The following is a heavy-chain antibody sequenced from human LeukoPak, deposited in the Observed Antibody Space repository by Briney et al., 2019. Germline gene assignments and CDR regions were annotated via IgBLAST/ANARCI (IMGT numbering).Heavy chain of an antibody. Sequence: ASVKVSCKASGYTFTIYYIHWVRQAPGQGLEWMGWINPNSGGTSYAQKFQGRVTMTRDTSISTAYMELSRLRSDDTAVYYCARESPGGDDFWSGPDYWGQGTLVTASS. CDR2: INPNSGGT. CDR3: ARESPGGDDFWSGPDY. V-gene: IGHV1-2*02. D-gene: IGHD3-3*01. J-gene: IGHJ4*02. CDR1: GYTFTIYY.